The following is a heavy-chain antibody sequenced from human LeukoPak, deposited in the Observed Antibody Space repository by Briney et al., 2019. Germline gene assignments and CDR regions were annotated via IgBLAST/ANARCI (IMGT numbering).Heavy chain of an antibody. CDR3: AREALVVTAILYYFDY. D-gene: IGHD2-21*02. J-gene: IGHJ4*02. Sequence: PGGSLRLSCAASGFTFSDYYMSWIRQAPGKGLEWVSYIKQDGSEKYYVDSVKGRFTISRDNAKNSLYLQMNSLRAEDTAVYYCAREALVVTAILYYFDYWGQGTLVTVSS. CDR2: IKQDGSEK. CDR1: GFTFSDYY. V-gene: IGHV3-7*01.